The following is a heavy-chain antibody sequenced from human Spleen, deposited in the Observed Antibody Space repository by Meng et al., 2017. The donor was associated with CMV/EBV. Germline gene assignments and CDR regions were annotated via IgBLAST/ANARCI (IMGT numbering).Heavy chain of an antibody. J-gene: IGHJ6*02. CDR1: GYTFTSYG. V-gene: IGHV1-18*01. CDR3: ARAGDGGLIAVAGTVYYYYGMDV. Sequence: ASVKVSCKASGYTFTSYGISWVRQAPGQGLEWMGWISAYNGNTNYAQKLQGRVTMTRDTSISTAYMELSRLRSDDTAVYYCARAGDGGLIAVAGTVYYYYGMDVWGQGTTVTVSS. D-gene: IGHD6-19*01. CDR2: ISAYNGNT.